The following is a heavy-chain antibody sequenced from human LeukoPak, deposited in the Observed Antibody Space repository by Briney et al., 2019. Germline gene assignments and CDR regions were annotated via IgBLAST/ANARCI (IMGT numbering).Heavy chain of an antibody. Sequence: GGSLRLSCAASGFIFSNNYMNWVRQAPGKGLEWVSIIYRDCSTYYSDSVQGRFTVSRDNSQNTLYLQMHSLRTEDTAIYYCAKDVVGAEGSFEMWGQGTMVTVSS. CDR3: AKDVVGAEGSFEM. CDR2: IYRDCST. V-gene: IGHV3-53*01. D-gene: IGHD1-26*01. J-gene: IGHJ3*02. CDR1: GFIFSNNY.